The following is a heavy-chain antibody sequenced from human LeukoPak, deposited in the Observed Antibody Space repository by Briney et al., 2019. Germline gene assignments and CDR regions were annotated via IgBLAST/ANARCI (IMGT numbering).Heavy chain of an antibody. CDR3: ARDFSWGPDC. V-gene: IGHV1-2*02. Sequence: ASVTVSFKASGFSLTDHYMHCFRQSPGQGLEWMGWVNGKRGDTNYAQQFQDRVLMTRDTSINTIYMELTRLTTDDTATYYCARDFSWGPDCWGQGTLVTVSS. J-gene: IGHJ4*02. CDR2: VNGKRGDT. CDR1: GFSLTDHY. D-gene: IGHD7-27*01.